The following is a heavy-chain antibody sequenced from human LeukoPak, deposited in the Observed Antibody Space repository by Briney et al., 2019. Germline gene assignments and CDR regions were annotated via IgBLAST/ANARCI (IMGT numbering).Heavy chain of an antibody. J-gene: IGHJ4*02. V-gene: IGHV3-21*01. CDR2: ISSTSSYI. CDR3: ARAGGYASFDY. CDR1: GFTFSSYS. D-gene: IGHD5-12*01. Sequence: GGSLRLSCAASGFTFSSYSMNWVRQAPGKGLEWVSSISSTSSYIHYADSVKGRFTISRDNAKNSLYLQMNSLRAEDTAAYYCARAGGYASFDYWGQGTLVTVSS.